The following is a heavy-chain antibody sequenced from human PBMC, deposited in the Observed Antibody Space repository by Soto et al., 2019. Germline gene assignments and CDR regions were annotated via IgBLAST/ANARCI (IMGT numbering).Heavy chain of an antibody. CDR2: ISNDGGLQ. J-gene: IGHJ4*02. D-gene: IGHD5-18*01. Sequence: QAHLVESGGGVVQPGRSLRLSCAASGFTFTSYGMHWVRQAPGTRLEWVAVISNDGGLQHYADSVKGRFTISRDNSKNLVLLQMNRLRAEDTAVYYCVSDRGYGHASVPYSWGQGTLVSVSS. CDR1: GFTFTSYG. V-gene: IGHV3-30*03. CDR3: VSDRGYGHASVPYS.